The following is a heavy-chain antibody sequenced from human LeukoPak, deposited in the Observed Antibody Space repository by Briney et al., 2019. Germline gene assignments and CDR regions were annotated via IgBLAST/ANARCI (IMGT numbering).Heavy chain of an antibody. D-gene: IGHD1-26*01. V-gene: IGHV4-61*02. CDR1: GGSISSGSYY. J-gene: IGHJ3*02. Sequence: PSQTLSLTCTVSGGSISSGSYYWSWIRQPAGKGLEWIGRIYTSGSTNYNPSLKSRVTISVDTSKNQFSLKLSSVTAADTAVYYCASQRVGATYHDAFDIWGQGTMVTVSS. CDR3: ASQRVGATYHDAFDI. CDR2: IYTSGST.